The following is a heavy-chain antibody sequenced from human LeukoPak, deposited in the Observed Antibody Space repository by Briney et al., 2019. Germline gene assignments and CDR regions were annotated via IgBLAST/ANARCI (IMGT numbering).Heavy chain of an antibody. D-gene: IGHD2-2*01. Sequence: AGGSLRLSCAASGFTFSSYGMSWVRQAPGKGLEWVSYISSSSSTIYYADSVKGRFTISRDNAENSLYLQMNSLRAEDAAVYYCARHFCSSTSCSNWGQGTLVTVSS. CDR2: ISSSSSTI. J-gene: IGHJ4*02. CDR1: GFTFSSYG. V-gene: IGHV3-48*01. CDR3: ARHFCSSTSCSN.